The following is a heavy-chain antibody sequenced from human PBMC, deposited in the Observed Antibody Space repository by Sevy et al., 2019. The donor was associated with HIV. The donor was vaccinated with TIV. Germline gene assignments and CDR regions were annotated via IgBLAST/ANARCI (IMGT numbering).Heavy chain of an antibody. CDR2: INHSGST. CDR3: ARARGYSYGSNYYFDY. CDR1: GGSFSGYY. Sequence: SETLSLTCAVYGGSFSGYYWSWIRQPPGKGLEWIGEINHSGSTNYSPSLKSRVTISVDTSKNQFSLKLSSVTAADTAVYYCARARGYSYGSNYYFDYWGQGTLVTVSS. D-gene: IGHD5-18*01. J-gene: IGHJ4*02. V-gene: IGHV4-34*01.